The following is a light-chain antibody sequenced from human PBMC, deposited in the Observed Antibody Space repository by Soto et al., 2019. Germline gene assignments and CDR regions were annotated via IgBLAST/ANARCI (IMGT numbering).Light chain of an antibody. Sequence: DIQMTQSPSSLSASVGDRVTVTCRASQRISNYLNWYQQKPGKAPELLIYTSSSLQSGVPSRFNGSGSGTDFTLTISSLQPEDVATYYCQQSYASARTFGQGTKVELK. CDR3: QQSYASART. J-gene: IGKJ1*01. CDR1: QRISNY. CDR2: TSS. V-gene: IGKV1-39*01.